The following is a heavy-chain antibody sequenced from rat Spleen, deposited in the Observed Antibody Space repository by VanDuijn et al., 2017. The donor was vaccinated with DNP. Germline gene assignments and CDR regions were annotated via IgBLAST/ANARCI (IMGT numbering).Heavy chain of an antibody. D-gene: IGHD1-6*01. CDR1: GFTFSNYD. J-gene: IGHJ2*01. CDR3: TTATTDPDY. V-gene: IGHV5-7*01. CDR2: ISYDGSST. Sequence: EVQLVESGGGLVQPGRSMKLSCAASGFTFSNYDMAWVRQAPKKGLEWVATISYDGSSTYYRDSVKGRFTISRDNAKSTLYLQMDSLRSEDTATYYCTTATTDPDYWGQGVMVTVSS.